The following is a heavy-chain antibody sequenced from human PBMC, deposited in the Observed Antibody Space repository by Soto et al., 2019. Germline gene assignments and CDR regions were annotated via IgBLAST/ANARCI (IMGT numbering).Heavy chain of an antibody. V-gene: IGHV3-30*18. J-gene: IGHJ3*02. CDR2: ISCDGSNT. D-gene: IGHD4-17*01. CDR1: GFTFSSYG. CDR3: AKDIGATVVTPIPDAFDI. Sequence: GGSLRLSCAASGFTFSSYGMHWVRQAPGKGLEWVAVISCDGSNTYYADSVKGRFTISRDNSKNTLYLQMNSLRAEDTAVYYCAKDIGATVVTPIPDAFDIWGQGTMVTVSS.